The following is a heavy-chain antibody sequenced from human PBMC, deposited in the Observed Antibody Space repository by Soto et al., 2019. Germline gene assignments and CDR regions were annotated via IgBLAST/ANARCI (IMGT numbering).Heavy chain of an antibody. J-gene: IGHJ6*02. D-gene: IGHD3-3*01. Sequence: ASVKVSCKASGGTFSSYAISWVRQAPGQGLEWMGGIIPIFGTANYAQKFQGRVTITADESTSTAYMELSSLRSEDTAVYYCARAILEAYGMDVWGQGTTVTVSS. CDR1: GGTFSSYA. CDR2: IIPIFGTA. V-gene: IGHV1-69*13. CDR3: ARAILEAYGMDV.